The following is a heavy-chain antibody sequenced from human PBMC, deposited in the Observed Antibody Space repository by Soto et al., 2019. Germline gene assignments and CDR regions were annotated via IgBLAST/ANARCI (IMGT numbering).Heavy chain of an antibody. CDR1: GGSISSYY. D-gene: IGHD1-1*01. CDR2: IYYSGST. V-gene: IGHV4-59*01. CDR3: ARVAGWNDEFDY. Sequence: SETLSLTCTVSGGSISSYYWSWIRQPPGKGLEWIGYIYYSGSTNYNPSLKSRVTISVDTSKNQFSLKLGSVTAADTAVYYCARVAGWNDEFDYWGQGTLVTVSS. J-gene: IGHJ4*02.